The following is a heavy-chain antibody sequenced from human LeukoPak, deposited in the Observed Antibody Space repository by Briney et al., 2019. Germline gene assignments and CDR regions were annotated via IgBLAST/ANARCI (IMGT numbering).Heavy chain of an antibody. CDR3: ARGPLIAAAGTW. D-gene: IGHD6-13*01. CDR1: GFTFTNYW. J-gene: IGHJ4*02. V-gene: IGHV3-7*03. Sequence: GGSLRLSCAASGFTFTNYWMTWVRQAPGKGLEWVANIDQDGSEKYYVDSVKGRFTISRDNAKNSLFLQMNSLRAEGTAVYYCARGPLIAAAGTWWGQGTLVTVSS. CDR2: IDQDGSEK.